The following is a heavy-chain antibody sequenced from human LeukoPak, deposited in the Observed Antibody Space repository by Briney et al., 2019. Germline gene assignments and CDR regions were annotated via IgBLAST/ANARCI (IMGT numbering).Heavy chain of an antibody. J-gene: IGHJ4*02. V-gene: IGHV3-48*01. CDR3: ARGGVAVSSDY. CDR1: GFTFSSYS. CDR2: ISSSGSTI. D-gene: IGHD2-15*01. Sequence: GGSLRLSCAAPGFTFSSYSMSWVRQAPGKGLEWVSYISSSGSTIYYADSVKGRFTISRDNAKNSLYLQMNSLRAEDTAVYYCARGGVAVSSDYWGQGNLVTVSS.